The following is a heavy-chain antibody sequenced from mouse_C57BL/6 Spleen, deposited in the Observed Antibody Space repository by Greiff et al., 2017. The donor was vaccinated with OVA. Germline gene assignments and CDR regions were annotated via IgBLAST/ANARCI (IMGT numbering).Heavy chain of an antibody. CDR1: GFTFSSYA. CDR3: AREDGWYFDY. V-gene: IGHV5-4*01. CDR2: ISDGGSYT. J-gene: IGHJ2*01. Sequence: DVKLVESGGGLVKPGGSLKLSCAASGFTFSSYAMSWVRQTPEKRLEWVATISDGGSYTYYPDNVKGRFTISRDNAKNNLYLQMSHLKSEDTAMYYCAREDGWYFDYWGQGTTLTVSS. D-gene: IGHD1-1*02.